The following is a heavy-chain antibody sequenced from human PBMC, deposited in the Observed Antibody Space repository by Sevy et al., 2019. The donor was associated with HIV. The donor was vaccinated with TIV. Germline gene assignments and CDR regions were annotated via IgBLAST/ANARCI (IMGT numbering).Heavy chain of an antibody. CDR2: IYYSGST. CDR1: GGSISSGGYF. Sequence: SETLSPTCTVSGGSISSGGYFWSWIRQHPGKGLEWIGYIYYSGSTYYNPSLKSRVTISVDTSKNQFSLKLSSVTAADTAVYYCARGHYYDSSGYFDYWGQGTLVTVSS. CDR3: ARGHYYDSSGYFDY. V-gene: IGHV4-31*03. D-gene: IGHD3-22*01. J-gene: IGHJ4*02.